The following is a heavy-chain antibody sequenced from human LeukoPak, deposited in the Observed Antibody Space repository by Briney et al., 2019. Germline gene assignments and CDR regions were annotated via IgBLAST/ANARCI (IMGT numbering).Heavy chain of an antibody. V-gene: IGHV3-72*01. CDR3: TRYRVGATTGFDY. J-gene: IGHJ4*02. CDR1: GFTFSDHH. CDR2: IRNKGNSVST. D-gene: IGHD1-26*01. Sequence: PGGSLRLSCAVSGFTFSDHHMDWVRQAPGKRLEWVGRIRNKGNSVSTEYAASVKGRFSISRDDSKNSVYLQMNSLKTEDTAVYYCTRYRVGATTGFDYWGQGTLVTVSS.